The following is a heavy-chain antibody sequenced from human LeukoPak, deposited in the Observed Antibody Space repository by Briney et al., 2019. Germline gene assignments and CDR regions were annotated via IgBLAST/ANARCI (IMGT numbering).Heavy chain of an antibody. Sequence: SETLCLTCTVSGVSITSYYWSWVRQPPGKGLGWSGNIYYSVITNYNPSLKSRVAISLYTSTKQFSLKLSYVPAADTAVYYCTTGSIAYYYMDLWGKGTPVTISS. CDR3: TTGSIAYYYMDL. V-gene: IGHV4-59*01. CDR1: GVSITSYY. J-gene: IGHJ6*03. CDR2: IYYSVIT. D-gene: IGHD3-10*01.